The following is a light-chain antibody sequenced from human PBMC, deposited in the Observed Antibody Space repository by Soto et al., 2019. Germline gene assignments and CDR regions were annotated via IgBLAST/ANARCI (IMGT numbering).Light chain of an antibody. CDR1: SSDVGVYNF. Sequence: QSVLTPPPSASGSPGQSVTISCTGTSSDVGVYNFVSWYQQHPVKAPRLLIYEVTKRPSGVPDRFSGSKSDNTASLTVSGLQAEDEADYYCSSYAGSNSYVFGTGTKLTVL. CDR3: SSYAGSNSYV. J-gene: IGLJ1*01. V-gene: IGLV2-8*01. CDR2: EVT.